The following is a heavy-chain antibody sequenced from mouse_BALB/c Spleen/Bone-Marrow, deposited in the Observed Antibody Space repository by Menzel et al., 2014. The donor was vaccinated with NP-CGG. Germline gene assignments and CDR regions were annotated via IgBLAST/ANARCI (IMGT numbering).Heavy chain of an antibody. V-gene: IGHV7-3*02. CDR1: GFTFTDYY. Sequence: EVKLMESGGGLVQPGGSLILSCAPSGFTFTDYYMNWVRQPPGKALEWLGFIRNKANGYTTEYSASVKGRFTISRDNSQSILYLQMNTLRAEDSATYYCARDKGNVFFDYWGQGTTLTVSS. CDR2: IRNKANGYTT. J-gene: IGHJ2*01. CDR3: ARDKGNVFFDY.